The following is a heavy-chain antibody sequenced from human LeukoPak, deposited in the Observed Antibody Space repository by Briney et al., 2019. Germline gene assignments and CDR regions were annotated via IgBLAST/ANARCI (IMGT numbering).Heavy chain of an antibody. D-gene: IGHD3-3*01. CDR2: ISSRSSSI. Sequence: PGGSLRLSCAASGFTLSTYDMNWVRQAPGKGLEWVSSISSRSSSIYYADSVKGQFTISRDNAKNSLYLQMNSLRAEDTAVYWCARDYIAYDPLDYWGQGTLVTVSS. V-gene: IGHV3-21*01. CDR1: GFTLSTYD. J-gene: IGHJ4*02. CDR3: ARDYIAYDPLDY.